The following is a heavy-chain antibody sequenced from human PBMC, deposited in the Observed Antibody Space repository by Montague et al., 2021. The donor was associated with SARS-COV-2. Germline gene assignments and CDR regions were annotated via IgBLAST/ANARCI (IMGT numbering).Heavy chain of an antibody. CDR1: GFTFSSYG. CDR2: IWYDGSNK. J-gene: IGHJ4*02. CDR3: ARVDYDILTGYYSNDY. V-gene: IGHV3-33*08. Sequence: SLRLSCAASGFTFSSYGMQWVRQAPGKGLEWVAVIWYDGSNKYYSDSXKGRFTISRDNSKNTLYLQMNSLRAEDTAVYYCARVDYDILTGYYSNDYWGQGTLVTVSS. D-gene: IGHD3-9*01.